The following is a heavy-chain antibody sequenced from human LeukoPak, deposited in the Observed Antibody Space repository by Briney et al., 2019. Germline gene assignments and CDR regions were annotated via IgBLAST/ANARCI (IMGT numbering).Heavy chain of an antibody. CDR3: TRGPYGATLGY. Sequence: RSETLSLTCAVYGGAFSGYYWSWIRQPPGKGLEWIGEINHSGSTNYNPSLKSRVTISVDTSKNQFSLKLTSVTAADTAVYYCTRGPYGATLGYWGQGTLVTVSS. CDR2: INHSGST. V-gene: IGHV4-34*01. J-gene: IGHJ4*02. D-gene: IGHD1-26*01. CDR1: GGAFSGYY.